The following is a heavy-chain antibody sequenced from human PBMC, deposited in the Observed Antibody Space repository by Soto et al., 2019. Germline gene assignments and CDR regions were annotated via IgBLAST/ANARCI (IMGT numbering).Heavy chain of an antibody. CDR1: GFTFSGYN. CDR2: ITSSGSNT. V-gene: IGHV3-11*01. J-gene: IGHJ4*02. CDR3: ARRGTISSAHHVDH. Sequence: QVQLVESGGGLVKPGGSLRLSCAASGFTFSGYNMSWIRQAPGKGLEWVSYITSSGSNTFDAESVKGRFTISRDNTMNLLYLQMNSLSAEDTAVYYCARRGTISSAHHVDHWGQGTVVTVSS. D-gene: IGHD6-6*01.